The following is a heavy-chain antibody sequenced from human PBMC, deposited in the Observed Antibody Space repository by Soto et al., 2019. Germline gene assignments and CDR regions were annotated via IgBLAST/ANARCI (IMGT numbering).Heavy chain of an antibody. D-gene: IGHD3-22*01. V-gene: IGHV3-33*07. CDR3: ARDRTPYYYDSSGSFDY. CDR2: IWFDGSNK. Sequence: GGSLRLSCAASGFTFSSYGMFWVRQASGKGLEWVAVIWFDGSNKYYADSVKGRFTISRDNSKNTLYLQMNSLRAEDTAVYYCARDRTPYYYDSSGSFDYWGQGALVTVSS. J-gene: IGHJ4*02. CDR1: GFTFSSYG.